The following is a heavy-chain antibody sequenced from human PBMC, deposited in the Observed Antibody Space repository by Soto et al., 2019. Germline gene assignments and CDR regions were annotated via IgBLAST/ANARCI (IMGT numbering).Heavy chain of an antibody. D-gene: IGHD3-22*01. CDR3: ARGTHYYDSIGYSHFFDY. CDR2: ISSNGNYI. Sequence: GGSLRLSCRASGFTFSDFAMSWVRQAPGKGLEWVSSISSNGNYIYYADSMKGRFTISRDNAEKSLYLQMNSLRGEDTAVYYCARGTHYYDSIGYSHFFDYWGQGTLVTVSS. J-gene: IGHJ4*02. CDR1: GFTFSDFA. V-gene: IGHV3-21*01.